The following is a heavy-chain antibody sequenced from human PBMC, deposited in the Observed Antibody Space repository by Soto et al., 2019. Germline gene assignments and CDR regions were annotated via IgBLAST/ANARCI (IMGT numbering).Heavy chain of an antibody. Sequence: QVQLVQSGAEVKKSGSSVKVSCKASGGTFSSYPISWVRQAPGQGLEWMGGIIPIFGTANYAQKFQGRVTITADESTTTTYMELSSLRSEDTAVYYCAVMVTANQDYWGQGTLVTVSS. CDR3: AVMVTANQDY. V-gene: IGHV1-69*01. D-gene: IGHD2-21*02. CDR2: IIPIFGTA. CDR1: GGTFSSYP. J-gene: IGHJ4*02.